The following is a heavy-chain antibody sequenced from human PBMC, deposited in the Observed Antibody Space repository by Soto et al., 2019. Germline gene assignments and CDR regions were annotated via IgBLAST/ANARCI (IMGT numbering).Heavy chain of an antibody. CDR2: IIPIFGTA. CDR1: GGTFSSYA. CDR3: AIRGYSYGYDYYYGMDV. V-gene: IGHV1-69*13. Sequence: PPASVKVSCKASGGTFSSYAISWVRQAPGQGLEWMGGIIPIFGTANYAQKFQGRVTITADESTSTAYMELSSLRSEDTAVYYCAIRGYSYGYDYYYGMDVWGQGTTVTLSS. J-gene: IGHJ6*02. D-gene: IGHD5-18*01.